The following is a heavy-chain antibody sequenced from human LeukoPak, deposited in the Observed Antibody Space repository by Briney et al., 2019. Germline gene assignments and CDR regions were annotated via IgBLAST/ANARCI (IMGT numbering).Heavy chain of an antibody. J-gene: IGHJ4*02. D-gene: IGHD1-26*01. CDR1: GFILSTHG. Sequence: PVGSMRLSCAASGFILSTHGMHWVRQAPGKGLEWVAGMWYDGSREDYADSVKGRFTISRDMSKNTLNLQMNSLRVEDTAMFYCARDLSFGSLDFRGQGTLVTVSS. CDR2: MWYDGSRE. CDR3: ARDLSFGSLDF. V-gene: IGHV3-33*01.